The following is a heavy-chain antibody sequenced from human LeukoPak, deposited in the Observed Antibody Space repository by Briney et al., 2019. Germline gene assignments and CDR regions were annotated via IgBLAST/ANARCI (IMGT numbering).Heavy chain of an antibody. V-gene: IGHV4-34*01. Sequence: SETLSLTCAVYGGSFSGYYWSWIRQPPGKGLEWIGEINHSGSTNYNPPLKSRVTISVDTSKNQFSLKLSSVTAADTAVYYCARGMDGGKSAVMNDYWGQGTLVTVSS. CDR3: ARGMDGGKSAVMNDY. CDR2: INHSGST. CDR1: GGSFSGYY. D-gene: IGHD4-23*01. J-gene: IGHJ4*02.